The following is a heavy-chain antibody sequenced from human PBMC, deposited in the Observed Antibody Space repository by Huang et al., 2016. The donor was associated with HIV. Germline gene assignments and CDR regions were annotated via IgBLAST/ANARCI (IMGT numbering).Heavy chain of an antibody. CDR3: ARGSLEYSVSSSLDY. CDR2: LMHVFESP. J-gene: IGHJ4*02. D-gene: IGHD4-4*01. V-gene: IGHV1-69*13. CDR1: GGPFRSYS. Sequence: QVQLLQSGAEVKKPGSSVKVSCKASGGPFRSYSIAWVRQAPGQGLEWMESLMHVFESPNYAQKLQGRVRVTADESTSTVYMEVRDLRPDDTAVYFCARGSLEYSVSSSLDYWGQGTHVTVSS.